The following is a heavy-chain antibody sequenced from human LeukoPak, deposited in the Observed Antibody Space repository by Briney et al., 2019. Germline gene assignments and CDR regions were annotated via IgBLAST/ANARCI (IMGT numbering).Heavy chain of an antibody. Sequence: GGSLRLSCAASGFTYNNFWMTWVRQAPGKGLEWVPNINQDGSEKFLLDSVKGRFTISRDTAENSISLQMNSLREDDTAVYYCAGGDVTFYFDFWGQGTLVTVSS. V-gene: IGHV3-7*01. CDR1: GFTYNNFW. D-gene: IGHD2-21*02. CDR2: INQDGSEK. CDR3: AGGDVTFYFDF. J-gene: IGHJ4*02.